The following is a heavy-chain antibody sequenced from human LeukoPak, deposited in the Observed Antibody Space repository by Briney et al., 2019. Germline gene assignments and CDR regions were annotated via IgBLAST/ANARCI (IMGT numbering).Heavy chain of an antibody. CDR3: TRVTLRGSKYNWFDP. J-gene: IGHJ5*02. CDR1: GGTFSSYA. V-gene: IGHV1-69*04. CDR2: IIPILGIA. Sequence: ASVKVSCKASGGTFSSYAISWVRQAPGQGLEWMGRIIPILGIANYAQKFQARVTITADRSTSTAYLELSGLTYDDTAVYYCTRVTLRGSKYNWFDPWGQGTHVSVS. D-gene: IGHD1-26*01.